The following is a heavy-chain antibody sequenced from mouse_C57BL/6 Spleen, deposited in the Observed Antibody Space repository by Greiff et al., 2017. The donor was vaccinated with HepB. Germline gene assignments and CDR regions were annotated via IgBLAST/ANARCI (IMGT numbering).Heavy chain of an antibody. Sequence: EVQRVESGPELVKPGASVKIPCKASGYTFTDYNMDWVKQSHGKSLEWIGDINPNNGGTIYNQKFKGKATLTVDKSSSTAYMELRSLTSEDTAVYYCARKGGDYDYLYAMDYWGQGTSVTVSS. CDR1: GYTFTDYN. J-gene: IGHJ4*01. V-gene: IGHV1-18*01. CDR3: ARKGGDYDYLYAMDY. CDR2: INPNNGGT. D-gene: IGHD2-4*01.